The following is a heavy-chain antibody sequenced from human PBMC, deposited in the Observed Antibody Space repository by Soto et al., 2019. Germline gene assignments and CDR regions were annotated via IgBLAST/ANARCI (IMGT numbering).Heavy chain of an antibody. J-gene: IGHJ4*02. V-gene: IGHV3-7*04. Sequence: EVQLVESGGGLVQPGGSLRLSCAASGFTFGTYWMTWVRQAPGKGLECVGNIKPDGSERYYVDSVKGRFTISRDNAKNSLYLHMNTLRAEDTAVYYCAKDLNWEQYGGQGTLVTVSS. CDR2: IKPDGSER. D-gene: IGHD7-27*01. CDR1: GFTFGTYW. CDR3: AKDLNWEQY.